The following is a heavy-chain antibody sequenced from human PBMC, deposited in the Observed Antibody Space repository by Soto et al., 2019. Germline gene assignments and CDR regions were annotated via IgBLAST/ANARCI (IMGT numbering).Heavy chain of an antibody. Sequence: GGSLRLSCAPSGFTFSSYSMHWVLQAPGKGLEYASTISRNGGSTYYANSVKGRFTISIDNSKNRLYLQMDSLSAEDMAVYYCGRGRSDRSFDYCGQGCLV. CDR3: GRGRSDRSFDY. CDR2: ISRNGGST. J-gene: IGHJ4*02. V-gene: IGHV3-64*01. CDR1: GFTFSSYS. D-gene: IGHD6-19*01.